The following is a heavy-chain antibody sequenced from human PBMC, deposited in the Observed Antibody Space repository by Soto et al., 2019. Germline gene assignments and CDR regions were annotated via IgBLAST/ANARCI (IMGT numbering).Heavy chain of an antibody. Sequence: GGSLRLSCSASGFTFSSYGMHWVRQAPGKGLEWVAVIWYDGSNKYYADSVKGRFTISRDNSKNALYLQMNSLRAEDTAVYYCATTPLGEWGLYYDSSGYYLKPRDAFDIWGQGTMVTVSS. J-gene: IGHJ3*02. V-gene: IGHV3-33*08. CDR2: IWYDGSNK. D-gene: IGHD3-22*01. CDR3: ATTPLGEWGLYYDSSGYYLKPRDAFDI. CDR1: GFTFSSYG.